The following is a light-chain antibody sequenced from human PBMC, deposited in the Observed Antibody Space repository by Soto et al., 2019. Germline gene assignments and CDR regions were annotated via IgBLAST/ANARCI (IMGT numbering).Light chain of an antibody. CDR1: SSDIGGYNY. V-gene: IGLV2-14*01. CDR2: EVS. CDR3: CSKTSSITYV. Sequence: QYVLTQPASVSGAPGQSITISCTGTSSDIGGYNYVSWYQQHPGEAPKLVIYEVSNRPSGVSNRFSGSKSGNTASLTISGLQADDEADYYCCSKTSSITYVFGSGTKLTVL. J-gene: IGLJ1*01.